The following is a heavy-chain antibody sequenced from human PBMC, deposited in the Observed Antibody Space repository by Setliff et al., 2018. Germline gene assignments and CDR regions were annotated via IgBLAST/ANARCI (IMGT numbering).Heavy chain of an antibody. CDR1: GASLSSGTYY. CDR3: ARTGTYRYFDY. Sequence: SETLSLTCTVSGASLSSGTYYWGWIRQPPGKGLEWIGRIYYRGDTYSNASLASRLTISVDTAKNQFSLKLTSVTAADTAVYYCARTGTYRYFDYWGQGTRVTVSS. V-gene: IGHV4-39*01. D-gene: IGHD1-1*01. J-gene: IGHJ4*02. CDR2: IYYRGDT.